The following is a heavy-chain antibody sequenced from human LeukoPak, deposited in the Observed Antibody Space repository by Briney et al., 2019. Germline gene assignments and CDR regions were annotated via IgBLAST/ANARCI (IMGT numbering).Heavy chain of an antibody. CDR3: AKDMQVGPYYYDSSGLAGY. V-gene: IGHV3-43*02. J-gene: IGHJ4*02. CDR1: GFTFDDYA. D-gene: IGHD3-22*01. Sequence: PGGSLRLSCAAPGFTFDDYAMHWVRQAPGKGLEWVSLISGDGGSTYYADSVKGRFTISRDNSKNSLYLQMNSLRTEDTALYYCAKDMQVGPYYYDSSGLAGYWGQGTLVTVSS. CDR2: ISGDGGST.